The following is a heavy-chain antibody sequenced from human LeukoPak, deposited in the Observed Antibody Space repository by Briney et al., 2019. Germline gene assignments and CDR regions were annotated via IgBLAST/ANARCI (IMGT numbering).Heavy chain of an antibody. J-gene: IGHJ4*02. CDR3: AKGSQFGELFDY. CDR2: ISYDGSNK. CDR1: GFTFSSYG. D-gene: IGHD3-10*01. V-gene: IGHV3-30*18. Sequence: PGGSLRLSCAASGFTFSSYGMHWVRQAPGKGLEWVAVISYDGSNKYYADSVKGRFTISRDNSKNTLYLQMNSLRAEDTAVYYCAKGSQFGELFDYWGQGTLVTVSS.